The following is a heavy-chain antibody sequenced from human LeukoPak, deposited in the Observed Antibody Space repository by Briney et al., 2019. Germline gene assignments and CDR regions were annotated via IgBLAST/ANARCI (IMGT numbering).Heavy chain of an antibody. CDR3: ARAIEVAAMTPFDY. Sequence: GASVKVSCKASGYTFSGYYMHWVRQAPGQGLEWMGWINPNSGGTNYAQKFQGRVTMTRDTSISTVYMELNRLRSDDTAVYYCARAIEVAAMTPFDYWGQGTLVTVSS. J-gene: IGHJ4*02. CDR2: INPNSGGT. V-gene: IGHV1-2*02. CDR1: GYTFSGYY. D-gene: IGHD1-26*01.